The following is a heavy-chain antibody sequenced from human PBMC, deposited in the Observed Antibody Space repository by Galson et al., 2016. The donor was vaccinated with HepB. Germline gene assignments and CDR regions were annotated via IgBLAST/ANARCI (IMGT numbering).Heavy chain of an antibody. CDR3: AKGGYYYGSGMHDGY. Sequence: SLRLSCAASGFTFNSYFMSWVRQAPGKGLEWVSSISGGAVSTYYADSVKGRFTISRDNSKNTVFLQMNGLRDDDTAVYYCAKGGYYYGSGMHDGYWGQGTRVTVSS. CDR1: GFTFNSYF. CDR2: ISGGAVST. V-gene: IGHV3-23*01. J-gene: IGHJ4*02. D-gene: IGHD3-10*01.